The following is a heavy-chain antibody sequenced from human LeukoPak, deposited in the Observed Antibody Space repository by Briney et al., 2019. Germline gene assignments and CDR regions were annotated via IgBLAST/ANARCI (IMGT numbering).Heavy chain of an antibody. D-gene: IGHD3-10*01. Sequence: SETLSLTCTVAGGSISSYYWSWIRQPPGKGLEWIGYIYYSGSTNYNPSLKSRVTISVDTSKNQFSLKLSSVTAADTAVYYCARVLLWFGESTRFDPWSQGTLVTVSS. V-gene: IGHV4-59*01. CDR2: IYYSGST. J-gene: IGHJ5*02. CDR3: ARVLLWFGESTRFDP. CDR1: GGSISSYY.